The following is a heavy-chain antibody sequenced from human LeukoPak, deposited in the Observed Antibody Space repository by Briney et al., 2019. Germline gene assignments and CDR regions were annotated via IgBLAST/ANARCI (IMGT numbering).Heavy chain of an antibody. J-gene: IGHJ4*02. CDR2: ISSTGGGT. CDR3: AKAYSSGWYYSDY. CDR1: GFSFSSYA. V-gene: IGHV3-23*01. D-gene: IGHD6-19*01. Sequence: GGSLRLSCAASGFSFSSYAMNWVRQAPGKGLEWVSGISSTGGGTYYADSVKGRFTISRDNSKNTRYLQMNSLRAEDTAVYSCAKAYSSGWYYSDYWGQGTLVTVSS.